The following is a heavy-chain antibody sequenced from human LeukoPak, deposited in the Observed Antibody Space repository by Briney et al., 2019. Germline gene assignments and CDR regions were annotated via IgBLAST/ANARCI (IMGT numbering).Heavy chain of an antibody. J-gene: IGHJ5*02. D-gene: IGHD3-3*01. Sequence: GASVKVSCKAAGYTFTSYDINWVRQATGQGREWMGWMNPNSGNTGYAKQLQGRVTMTSNTSISTAYMELSSLRSEDTAVYYCAVGVVIMGAYNWFAPWGPGTLVTVSS. CDR3: AVGVVIMGAYNWFAP. CDR2: MNPNSGNT. CDR1: GYTFTSYD. V-gene: IGHV1-8*01.